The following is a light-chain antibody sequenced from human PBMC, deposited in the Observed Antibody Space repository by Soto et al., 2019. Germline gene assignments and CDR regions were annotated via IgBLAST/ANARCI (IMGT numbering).Light chain of an antibody. CDR1: QTIDRY. Sequence: IQMTQSPSSLSASIGDTVTITCRASQTIDRYLNWFQQKSGQAPKLLMNAASTLRSGVPSRFSASGSGTDFTLTIISLQHEDYDTYSCQQSYSMPYAFGPGTKVDIK. CDR2: AAS. J-gene: IGKJ2*01. V-gene: IGKV1-39*01. CDR3: QQSYSMPYA.